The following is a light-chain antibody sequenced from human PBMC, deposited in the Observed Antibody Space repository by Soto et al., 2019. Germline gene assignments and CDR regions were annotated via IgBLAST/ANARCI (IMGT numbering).Light chain of an antibody. Sequence: DIQMTQSPSSLSASVGDRVTITCRASQSISSYLNWYKQKPGKAPKLMIYAASSLQSGVPSKFIGSGSGTDFTVTIGSLQPEHVATYYCQRSFSTLRWTVGQGTQVESK. J-gene: IGKJ1*01. CDR2: AAS. CDR1: QSISSY. CDR3: QRSFSTLRWT. V-gene: IGKV1-39*01.